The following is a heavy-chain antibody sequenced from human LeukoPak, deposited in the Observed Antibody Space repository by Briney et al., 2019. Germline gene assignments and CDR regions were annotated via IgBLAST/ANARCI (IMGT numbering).Heavy chain of an antibody. CDR1: GGSISSYY. CDR2: IYTSESP. V-gene: IGHV4-4*07. CDR3: ARGSWRSSGKLDR. Sequence: SETLSLTCTVSGGSISSYYWSWIRQPAGKGLEWIGRIYTSESPTYNPSLKSRVTMSLDTSKNQFSLKLTSVTAADMAVYYCARGSWRSSGKLDRWGQGTLVTVSS. J-gene: IGHJ5*02. D-gene: IGHD6-19*01.